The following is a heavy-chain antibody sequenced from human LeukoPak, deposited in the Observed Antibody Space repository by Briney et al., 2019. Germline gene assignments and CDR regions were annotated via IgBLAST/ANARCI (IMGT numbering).Heavy chain of an antibody. CDR1: GFTFSSYA. CDR2: ISGSGGST. D-gene: IGHD3-10*01. V-gene: IGHV3-23*01. CDR3: ARAKVRGVIIKSFDY. J-gene: IGHJ4*02. Sequence: GGSLRLSCAASGFTFSSYAMSSVPQTPGKGLEWVSAISGSGGSTYYAESVKGRFTISRQYSKSTLYLQMNSLRAEDTAVSYCARAKVRGVIIKSFDYWGQGTLVTVSS.